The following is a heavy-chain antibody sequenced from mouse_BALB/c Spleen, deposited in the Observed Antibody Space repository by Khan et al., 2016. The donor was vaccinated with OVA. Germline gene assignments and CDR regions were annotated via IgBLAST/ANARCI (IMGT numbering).Heavy chain of an antibody. CDR2: INTETGEP. Sequence: QIQLVQSGPELKKPGETVKISCKASGYTSTDYSMHWVKQAPGKGLKWMGRINTETGEPTYADDFKGRFAFSLETFASTAYLQINNLKNEDTATYFCASGLKDGNFDYWGQGTTLTVSS. D-gene: IGHD1-3*01. CDR3: ASGLKDGNFDY. CDR1: GYTSTDYS. V-gene: IGHV9-2-1*01. J-gene: IGHJ2*01.